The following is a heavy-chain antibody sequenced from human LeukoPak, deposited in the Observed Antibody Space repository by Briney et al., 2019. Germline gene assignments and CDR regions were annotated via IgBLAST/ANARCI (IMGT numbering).Heavy chain of an antibody. CDR3: ARGELGSANWSDP. Sequence: GASVKVSCKASGGTFSSYAISWVRQAPGQGLEWMGRIIPIFGIANYAQKFQGRVTITADKSTSTAYMELSSLRSEDTAVYYCARGELGSANWSDPWGQGTLVTVSS. CDR1: GGTFSSYA. D-gene: IGHD3-10*01. V-gene: IGHV1-69*04. CDR2: IIPIFGIA. J-gene: IGHJ5*02.